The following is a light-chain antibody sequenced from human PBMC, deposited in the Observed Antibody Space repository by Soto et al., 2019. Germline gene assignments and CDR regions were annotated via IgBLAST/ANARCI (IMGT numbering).Light chain of an antibody. V-gene: IGKV3D-15*01. CDR3: QQYNNWPALT. CDR1: QSVSSN. Sequence: EIVMTQSPATLSVSPGERATLSCRASQSVSSNLAWYQQKPGQAPRLLIYDASTRATGIPARFSGSRSGTEFTLTISSLQSEDFAVYYCQQYNNWPALTFGGGTKVEI. J-gene: IGKJ4*01. CDR2: DAS.